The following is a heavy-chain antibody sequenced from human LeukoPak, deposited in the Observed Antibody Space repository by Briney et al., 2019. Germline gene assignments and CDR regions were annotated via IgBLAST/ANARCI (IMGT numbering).Heavy chain of an antibody. CDR3: ARGPGFTTVRGVVSWFDY. J-gene: IGHJ4*02. D-gene: IGHD3-10*01. V-gene: IGHV4-59*01. Sequence: SETLSLTCTVSGGSISSYYWSWIRQPPGKGLEWIGYVHYSGCTNYNPSLKSRVSISVDTSKNQFSLRLNSVTAADTAVYYCARGPGFTTVRGVVSWFDYWGQGTLVTVSS. CDR1: GGSISSYY. CDR2: VHYSGCT.